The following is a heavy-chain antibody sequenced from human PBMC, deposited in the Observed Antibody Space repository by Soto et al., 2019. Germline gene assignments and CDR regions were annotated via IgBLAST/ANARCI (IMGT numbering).Heavy chain of an antibody. CDR1: GFTFSSYG. J-gene: IGHJ6*02. D-gene: IGHD1-26*01. CDR2: ISYDGSNK. CDR3: AKGRSGSSYYYYYGMDV. Sequence: QVQLVESGGGVVQPGRSLRLSCAASGFTFSSYGMHWVRQAPGKGLEWVAAISYDGSNKYYADSVKGRFTISRDNSKNTLYLQMNSLRAEDTAVYYCAKGRSGSSYYYYYGMDVWGQGTTVTVSS. V-gene: IGHV3-30*18.